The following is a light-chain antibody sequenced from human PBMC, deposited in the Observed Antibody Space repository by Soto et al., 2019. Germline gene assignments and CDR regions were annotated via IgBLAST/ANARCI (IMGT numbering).Light chain of an antibody. CDR1: QSISSY. V-gene: IGKV1-39*01. Sequence: DIHMTQSPSPLSAAVGDRVTITCRASQSISSYLNWYQQKPGKAPKLLIYAASSLQSGVPSRFSGGGSGTDFTLTISSLQPEDSATYYCQQSHSTPSWTFGQGTKVDIK. CDR2: AAS. CDR3: QQSHSTPSWT. J-gene: IGKJ1*01.